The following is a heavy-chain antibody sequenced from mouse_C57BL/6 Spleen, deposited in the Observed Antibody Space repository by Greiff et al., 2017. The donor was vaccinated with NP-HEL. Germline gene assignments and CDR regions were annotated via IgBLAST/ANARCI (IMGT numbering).Heavy chain of an antibody. V-gene: IGHV1-54*01. J-gene: IGHJ2*01. CDR2: INPGSGGT. Sequence: VQLQQSGAELVRPGTSVKVSCKASGYAFTNYLIEWVKQRPGQGLEWIGVINPGSGGTNYNEKFKGKATLTADKSSSTAYMQLSSLTSEDSAVYFCARSIGGYYYFGYWGQGTTLTVSS. D-gene: IGHD2-3*01. CDR1: GYAFTNYL. CDR3: ARSIGGYYYFGY.